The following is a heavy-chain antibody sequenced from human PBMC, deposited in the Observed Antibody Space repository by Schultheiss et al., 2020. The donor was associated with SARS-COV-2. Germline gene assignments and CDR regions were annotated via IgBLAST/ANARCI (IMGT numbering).Heavy chain of an antibody. CDR1: GYTFTSYD. CDR3: ARDQTIFAHLWFDP. Sequence: ASVKVSCKASGYTFTSYDITWVRQAPGQGLEWMGWISAYNGNTNYAQKLQGRLTMTTDTSTSTAYMELRSLRSDDTAVYYCARDQTIFAHLWFDPWGQGTLVTVSS. J-gene: IGHJ5*02. D-gene: IGHD3-3*01. V-gene: IGHV1-18*04. CDR2: ISAYNGNT.